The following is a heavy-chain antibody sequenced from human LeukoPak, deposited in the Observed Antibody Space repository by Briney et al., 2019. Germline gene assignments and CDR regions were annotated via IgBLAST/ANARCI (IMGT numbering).Heavy chain of an antibody. Sequence: GRSLRLSCAASGFTFSSYAMHWVRQAPGKGLEWVAVISYDGSNKYYADSVKGRFTNSRDNSKNTLYLQMNSLRAEDTAVYYCARDDDYGMDVWGQGTTVTVSS. V-gene: IGHV3-30-3*01. CDR2: ISYDGSNK. CDR3: ARDDDYGMDV. CDR1: GFTFSSYA. J-gene: IGHJ6*02.